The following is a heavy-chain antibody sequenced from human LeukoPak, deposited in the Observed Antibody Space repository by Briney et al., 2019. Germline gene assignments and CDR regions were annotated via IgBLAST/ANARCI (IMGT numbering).Heavy chain of an antibody. J-gene: IGHJ4*02. CDR2: INTNTGNP. V-gene: IGHV7-4-1*02. Sequence: GASVTVSCKASGYTFTSYAMNWVRQTPGQGLEWMGWINTNTGNPTYAQGFTGRFVFSLDTSVSTAYLQISSLEAEDTAVYYCARLVSGIAVAGAYWGQGTLVTVSS. D-gene: IGHD6-19*01. CDR3: ARLVSGIAVAGAY. CDR1: GYTFTSYA.